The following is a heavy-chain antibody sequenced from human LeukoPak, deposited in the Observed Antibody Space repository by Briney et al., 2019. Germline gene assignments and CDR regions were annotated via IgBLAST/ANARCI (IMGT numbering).Heavy chain of an antibody. Sequence: GGSLRLSCAASGFTFSSYAMSWVRQAPGKGLEWVSSISGGGAVTYYADSVKGRFTISRDNSKNTVYLQMNSLRAEDTAVYYCAREPRVATIEIFDYWGQGTLVTVSS. CDR3: AREPRVATIEIFDY. D-gene: IGHD5-12*01. CDR1: GFTFSSYA. CDR2: ISGGGAVT. J-gene: IGHJ4*02. V-gene: IGHV3-23*01.